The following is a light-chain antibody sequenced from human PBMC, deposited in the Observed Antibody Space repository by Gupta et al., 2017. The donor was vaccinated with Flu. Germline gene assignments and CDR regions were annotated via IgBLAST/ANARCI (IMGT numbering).Light chain of an antibody. V-gene: IGKV3-15*01. CDR3: QQDNTLYT. CDR1: QSVSSN. J-gene: IGKJ2*01. CDR2: GAS. Sequence: EIVMKQSPATLSVSPGERATLSCRASQSVSSNLAWYQQKPGQAPRLLIYGASTRATGIPARFSGSGSGTEFTLTISRLQSEDFAVYYWQQDNTLYTFGQGTKLEIK.